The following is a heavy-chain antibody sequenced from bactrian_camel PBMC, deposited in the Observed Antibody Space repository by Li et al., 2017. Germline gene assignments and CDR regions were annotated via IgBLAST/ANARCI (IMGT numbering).Heavy chain of an antibody. CDR1: ENIYSRVC. J-gene: IGHJ4*01. V-gene: IGHV3S53*01. CDR3: AARQELYNEGLCATFTSPSDYNY. D-gene: IGHD1*01. Sequence: VQLVESGGGSVQAGGSLRLSCTAPENIYSRVCMGWFRQAPGKEREKVATLSPGGIADYNYAAQDRFTISKDSARGTLDLQMNNLKPEDTAMYYCAARQELYNEGLCATFTSPSDYNYWGRGTQVTVS. CDR2: LSPGGIA.